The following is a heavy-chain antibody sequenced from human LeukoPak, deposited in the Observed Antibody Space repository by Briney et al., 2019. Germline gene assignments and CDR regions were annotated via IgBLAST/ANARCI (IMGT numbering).Heavy chain of an antibody. V-gene: IGHV1-18*01. D-gene: IGHD6-13*01. Sequence: ASVKVSCKVSGYTLTELSMHWVRQAPGQGLEWMGWISAYNGNTNYAQKLQGRVTMTTDTSTSTAYMELRSLRSDDTAVYYCARDHSSSWSPKGWFDPWGQGTLVTVSS. J-gene: IGHJ5*02. CDR3: ARDHSSSWSPKGWFDP. CDR1: GYTLTELS. CDR2: ISAYNGNT.